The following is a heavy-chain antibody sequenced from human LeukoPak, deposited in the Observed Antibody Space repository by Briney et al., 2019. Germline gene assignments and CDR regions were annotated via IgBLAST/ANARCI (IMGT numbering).Heavy chain of an antibody. CDR2: IYYSGST. CDR3: ARAALEQLAGFDY. V-gene: IGHV4-31*03. J-gene: IGHJ4*02. D-gene: IGHD6-6*01. Sequence: SETLSLTCTVSGGSISSGGYYWSWIRQHPGRGLEWIGYIYYSGSTYYNPSLKSRVTISVDTSKNQFSLKLSSVTAADTAVYYCARAALEQLAGFDYWGQGTLVTVSS. CDR1: GGSISSGGYY.